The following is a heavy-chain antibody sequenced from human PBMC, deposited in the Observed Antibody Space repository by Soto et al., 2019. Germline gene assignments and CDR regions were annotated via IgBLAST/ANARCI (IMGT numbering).Heavy chain of an antibody. CDR1: GGTFSSYT. CDR3: SVRGVISYFDY. J-gene: IGHJ4*02. D-gene: IGHD3-10*01. CDR2: IIPILGIA. V-gene: IGHV1-69*02. Sequence: SVKVSCKASGGTFSSYTISWVRQAPGQGLEWMGRIIPILGIANYAQKFQGRVTITADKSTSTAYMELSSLRSEDTAVYYCSVRGVISYFDYWGQGTLVTVSS.